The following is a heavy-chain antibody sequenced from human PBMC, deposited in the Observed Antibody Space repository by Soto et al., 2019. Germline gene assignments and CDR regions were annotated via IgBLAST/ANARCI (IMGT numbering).Heavy chain of an antibody. J-gene: IGHJ6*02. CDR1: GGSFSGYY. V-gene: IGHV4-34*01. CDR3: ARDRRVPLWFGSTASLMDV. D-gene: IGHD3-10*01. Sequence: PSETLALTCAVYGGSFSGYYWSWIRQPPGKGLEWIGEINHSGSTNYNPSLKSRVTISVDTSKNQFSLKLSSVTAADTAVYYCARDRRVPLWFGSTASLMDVWGQGTTVS. CDR2: INHSGST.